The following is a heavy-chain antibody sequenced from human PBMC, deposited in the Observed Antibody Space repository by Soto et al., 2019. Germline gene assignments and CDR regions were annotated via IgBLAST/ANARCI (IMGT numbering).Heavy chain of an antibody. D-gene: IGHD5-18*01. J-gene: IGHJ6*02. CDR1: GFTFSNAW. Sequence: GGSLRLSCAASGFTFSNAWMSWVRQAPGKGLEWVGRIKSKTDGGTTDYAAPVKGRFTISRDDSKNTLYLQMNSLKTEDTAVYYCTTEQLWLGYYYYYGMDVWGQGTTVTSP. V-gene: IGHV3-15*01. CDR3: TTEQLWLGYYYYYGMDV. CDR2: IKSKTDGGTT.